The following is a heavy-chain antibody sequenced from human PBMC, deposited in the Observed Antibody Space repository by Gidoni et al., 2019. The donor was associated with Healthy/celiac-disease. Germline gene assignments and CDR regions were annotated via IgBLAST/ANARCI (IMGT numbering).Heavy chain of an antibody. CDR3: AKGDFGVVSTSWFDP. D-gene: IGHD3-3*01. J-gene: IGHJ5*02. Sequence: EVQLVESGGGLVQPGRSLRLSCAASGFTFDDYAMHWVRQAPGKGLEWVAGIIWNSGSIGYADSVKGRFTISRDNAKNSLYLQMNSLRAEDTALYYCAKGDFGVVSTSWFDPWGQGTLVTVSS. CDR1: GFTFDDYA. V-gene: IGHV3-9*01. CDR2: IIWNSGSI.